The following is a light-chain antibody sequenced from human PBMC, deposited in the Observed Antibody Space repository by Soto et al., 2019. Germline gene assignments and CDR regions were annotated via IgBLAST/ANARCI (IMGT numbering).Light chain of an antibody. J-gene: IGKJ1*01. CDR1: QSISRF. CDR3: QQTYSTLAWT. CDR2: GAS. V-gene: IGKV1-39*01. Sequence: DIPMTQSPSSLSAFVGDRVTITCRASQSISRFLNWYQQKPGKAPKLLIYGASSLYSGVPSRFSGSGSGTDFTLTISSLQPEDFATYYCQQTYSTLAWTFGQGTKVEVK.